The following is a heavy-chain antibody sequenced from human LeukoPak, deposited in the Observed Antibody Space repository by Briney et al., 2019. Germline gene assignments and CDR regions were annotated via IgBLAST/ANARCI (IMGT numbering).Heavy chain of an antibody. J-gene: IGHJ6*02. D-gene: IGHD3-10*01. CDR1: GFTFSSYA. CDR3: SAGSGSYYPDYYGMDV. V-gene: IGHV3-30-3*01. Sequence: GGSLRLSCAASGFTFSSYAMHWVRQAPGKGLEWVAVISYDGSNKYYADSVKGRFTISRDNSKNTLYLQMNSLRAEDTAVYYCSAGSGSYYPDYYGMDVSGERATVTVSS. CDR2: ISYDGSNK.